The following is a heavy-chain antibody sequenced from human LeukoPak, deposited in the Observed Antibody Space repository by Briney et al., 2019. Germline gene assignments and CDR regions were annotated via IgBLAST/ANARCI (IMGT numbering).Heavy chain of an antibody. CDR2: IYHSGST. J-gene: IGHJ4*02. CDR1: GYSISSGYY. CDR3: ARVWGTTGNPGFDY. D-gene: IGHD4-17*01. Sequence: SETLSLTCTVSGYSISSGYYWGWIRQPPGKGLEWIGRIYHSGSTYYNPSLKSRVTLSVDTSKHQFSLKLSSLTAADTAVYYCARVWGTTGNPGFDYWGQGTLVTVS. V-gene: IGHV4-38-2*02.